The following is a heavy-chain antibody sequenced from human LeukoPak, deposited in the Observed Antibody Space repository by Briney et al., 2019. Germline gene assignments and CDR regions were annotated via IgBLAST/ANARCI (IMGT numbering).Heavy chain of an antibody. CDR3: AKDGTGCGGDCYSDN. CDR2: ISSGSENI. J-gene: IGHJ4*02. Sequence: PGGSLRLSCSASEFTFDTYGMSWVRQAPGKGLEWVSSISSGSENIYYADSVKGRFTISRDNSKNTLYLQMNSLRAEDTAVYYCAKDGTGCGGDCYSDNWGQGTLVTVSS. D-gene: IGHD2-21*02. CDR1: EFTFDTYG. V-gene: IGHV3-23*01.